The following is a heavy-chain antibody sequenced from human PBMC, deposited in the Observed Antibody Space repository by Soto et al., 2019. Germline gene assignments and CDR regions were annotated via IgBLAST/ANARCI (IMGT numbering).Heavy chain of an antibody. CDR2: ISYDGSNK. Sequence: PGGSLRLSCAASGFTFSSYGMHWVRQAPGKGLEWVAVISYDGSNKYYADSVKGRFTISRDNSKNTLYLQMNSLRAEDTAVYYCAKGLGYGWYDAFDIWGQGTMVTVSS. D-gene: IGHD6-19*01. CDR3: AKGLGYGWYDAFDI. V-gene: IGHV3-30*18. J-gene: IGHJ3*02. CDR1: GFTFSSYG.